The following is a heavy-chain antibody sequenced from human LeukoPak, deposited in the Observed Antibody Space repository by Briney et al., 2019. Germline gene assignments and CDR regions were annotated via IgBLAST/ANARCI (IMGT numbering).Heavy chain of an antibody. CDR3: AREDCSSTSCYDPSVSDY. CDR2: ITGSGGST. V-gene: IGHV3-23*01. CDR1: GFTFSSYG. J-gene: IGHJ4*02. D-gene: IGHD2-2*01. Sequence: PGGSLRLSCAASGFTFSSYGMSWVRQAPGKGLESVSWITGSGGSTYYADSVKGRFTISRDNAKNSLYLQMNSLRAEDTAVYYCAREDCSSTSCYDPSVSDYWGQGTLVTVSS.